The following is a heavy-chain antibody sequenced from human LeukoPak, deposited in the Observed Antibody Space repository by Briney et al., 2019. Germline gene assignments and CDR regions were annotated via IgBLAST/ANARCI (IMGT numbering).Heavy chain of an antibody. D-gene: IGHD2-15*01. J-gene: IGHJ4*02. V-gene: IGHV3-33*01. CDR1: GFTFSSYG. CDR3: ARDLGYCSGGSCYTLRY. CDR2: IWYDGSNK. Sequence: RRSLRLSCAASGFTFSSYGMHWVRQAPGKGLEWVAVIWYDGSNKYYAGSVKGRFTISRDNSKNTLYLQMNSLRAEDTAVYYCARDLGYCSGGSCYTLRYWGQGTLVTVSS.